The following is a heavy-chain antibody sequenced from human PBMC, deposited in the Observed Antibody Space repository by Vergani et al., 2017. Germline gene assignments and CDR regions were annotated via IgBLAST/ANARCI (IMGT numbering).Heavy chain of an antibody. CDR2: ISISSSYI. V-gene: IGHV3-21*01. CDR3: AGSVSKLRNYVSYGMDV. J-gene: IGHJ6*02. Sequence: EVQLVESGGGLVKPGGSLGLSCAASGFTFSSYSINWVRPAPGKGLGWVSSISISSSYIYYADSVKGRFTISRDNAKNSRYLQMNSLRAEDTAVYYCAGSVSKLRNYVSYGMDVWGQGTTVTVSS. D-gene: IGHD7-27*01. CDR1: GFTFSSYS.